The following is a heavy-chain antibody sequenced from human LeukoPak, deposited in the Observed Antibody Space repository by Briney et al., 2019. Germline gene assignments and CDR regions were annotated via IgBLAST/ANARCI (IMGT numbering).Heavy chain of an antibody. D-gene: IGHD3-10*01. CDR3: ARDSYYYGSGSYPFYYYYYGMDV. CDR2: ISSNGGST. V-gene: IGHV3-64*04. Sequence: PGGSLRLSCSASGFTFSSYAMHWVRQAPGKGLEYVSAISSNGGSTYYADSVKGRFTISRDNAKHSLYLQMNGLRAEDTAVYYCARDSYYYGSGSYPFYYYYYGMDVWGQGTTVTVSS. CDR1: GFTFSSYA. J-gene: IGHJ6*02.